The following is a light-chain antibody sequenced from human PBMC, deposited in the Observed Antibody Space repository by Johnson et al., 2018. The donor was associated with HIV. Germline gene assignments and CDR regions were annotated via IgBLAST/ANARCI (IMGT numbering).Light chain of an antibody. CDR1: NSNIGNNY. J-gene: IGLJ1*01. Sequence: QSLLTQPPSVSAAPGQKVSISCSGSNSNIGNNYVSWYQQLPGTAPKLLIYDNNKRPSGIPDRFSGSKSGTSATLGITALQTGDEADYYCGTWDSSLSGFYGFGTGTKVTVL. V-gene: IGLV1-51*01. CDR3: GTWDSSLSGFYG. CDR2: DNN.